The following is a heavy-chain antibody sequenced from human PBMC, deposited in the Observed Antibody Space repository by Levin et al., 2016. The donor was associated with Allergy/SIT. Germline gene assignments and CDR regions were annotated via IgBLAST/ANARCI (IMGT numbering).Heavy chain of an antibody. D-gene: IGHD2/OR15-2a*01. V-gene: IGHV4-59*01. CDR1: GGSISSYY. J-gene: IGHJ6*03. Sequence: GSLRLSCTVSGGSISSYYWSWIRQPPGKGLEWIGYIYYSGSTNYNPSLKSRVTISVDTSKNQFSLKLSSVTAADTAVYYCARQRKAGGTTTINYYYYMDVWGKGTTVTVSS. CDR2: IYYSGST. CDR3: ARQRKAGGTTTINYYYYMDV.